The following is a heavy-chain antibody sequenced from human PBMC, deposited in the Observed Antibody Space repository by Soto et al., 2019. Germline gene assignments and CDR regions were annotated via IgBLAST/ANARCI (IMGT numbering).Heavy chain of an antibody. V-gene: IGHV4-59*01. CDR1: GGSISSYY. J-gene: IGHJ4*02. Sequence: SETLSLTCTVSGGSISSYYWSWIRQPPGKGLEWIGYIYYSGSTNYNPSLKTRVTISVDTSKNQFSLKLSSVTAADTAVYYCARAPRGNYGYPSYFDYWGQGTLVTVSS. D-gene: IGHD3-10*01. CDR3: ARAPRGNYGYPSYFDY. CDR2: IYYSGST.